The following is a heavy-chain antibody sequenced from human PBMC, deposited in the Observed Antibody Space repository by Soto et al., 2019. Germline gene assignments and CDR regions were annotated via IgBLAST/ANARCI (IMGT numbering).Heavy chain of an antibody. D-gene: IGHD6-19*01. Sequence: QVQLVESGGGVVQPGRSLRLSCAASGFTFSSYGMHWVRQAPGKGLEWVAVIWYDGSNKYYADSVKGRFTISRDNSKNTLYLEMNSLRAEDTAMYYCARDCTGYSSGWYQRGGFDYWGQGTMVTLSS. CDR2: IWYDGSNK. CDR3: ARDCTGYSSGWYQRGGFDY. V-gene: IGHV3-33*01. CDR1: GFTFSSYG. J-gene: IGHJ4*02.